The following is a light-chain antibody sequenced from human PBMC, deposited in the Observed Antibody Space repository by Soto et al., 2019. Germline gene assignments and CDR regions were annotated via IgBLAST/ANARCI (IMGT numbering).Light chain of an antibody. CDR3: QQSYSTPLA. Sequence: DIQMTQSPSSLSASVGDRVTITCRASQSISSYLNWYQQKPGKAPKLLIYAASSLQSGVPPRFSGSGSGTDFTLTISSLQPEDFATYYCQQSYSTPLAFGPRTKVDIK. V-gene: IGKV1-39*01. CDR2: AAS. CDR1: QSISSY. J-gene: IGKJ3*01.